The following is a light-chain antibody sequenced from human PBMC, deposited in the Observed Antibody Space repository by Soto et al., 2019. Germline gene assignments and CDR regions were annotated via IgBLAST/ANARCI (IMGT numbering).Light chain of an antibody. J-gene: IGKJ4*01. Sequence: DIQMTQSPSSLSASVGDRVTITCQASLDISKYLNWYQQKPGKAPKLLLYDASNLETGVPSRFSGSRSGTEFTFTISSLQPEDIATYYCQQYDNLPLTFGGGTKVEIK. V-gene: IGKV1-33*01. CDR2: DAS. CDR3: QQYDNLPLT. CDR1: LDISKY.